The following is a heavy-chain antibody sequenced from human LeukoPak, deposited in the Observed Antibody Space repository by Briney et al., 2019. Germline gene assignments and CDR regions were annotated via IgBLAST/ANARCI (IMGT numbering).Heavy chain of an antibody. V-gene: IGHV3-30-3*01. CDR1: GFTFSSYA. CDR2: ISYDGSNK. D-gene: IGHD3-10*01. CDR3: AREAGGAYYFDY. Sequence: PGRSLRLSCVASGFTFSSYAMHWVRQAPGKGLEWVAVISYDGSNKYYADSVKGRFTISRDNSKNTLYLQMNSLRAEDTAVYYCAREAGGAYYFDYWGQGTLVTVSS. J-gene: IGHJ4*02.